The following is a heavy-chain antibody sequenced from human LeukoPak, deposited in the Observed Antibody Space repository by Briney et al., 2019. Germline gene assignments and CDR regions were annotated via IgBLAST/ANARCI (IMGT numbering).Heavy chain of an antibody. J-gene: IGHJ4*02. CDR2: INPNSGGT. CDR1: GYTFTSYG. CDR3: ARDWSYYYGSGSYFFDY. Sequence: SVKVSCKASGYTFTSYGISWVRQAPGQGLEWMGWINPNSGGTNYAQKFQGRVTMTRDTSISTAYMELSRLRSDDTAVYYCARDWSYYYGSGSYFFDYWGQGTLVTVSS. D-gene: IGHD3-10*01. V-gene: IGHV1-2*02.